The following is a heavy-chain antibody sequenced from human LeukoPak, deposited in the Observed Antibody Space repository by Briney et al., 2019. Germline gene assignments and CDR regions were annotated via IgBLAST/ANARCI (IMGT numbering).Heavy chain of an antibody. Sequence: GESLQISCKGSGYSFTSYWIGWVRQLPGKGLEWMGIIYPGDSDTRYSPSFQGQVTISADKSISTAYLQWSSLKASDTAMYYCARLAGYCSSTSCYGLFDYWGQGTLVTVSS. J-gene: IGHJ4*02. CDR3: ARLAGYCSSTSCYGLFDY. CDR1: GYSFTSYW. V-gene: IGHV5-51*01. D-gene: IGHD2-2*03. CDR2: IYPGDSDT.